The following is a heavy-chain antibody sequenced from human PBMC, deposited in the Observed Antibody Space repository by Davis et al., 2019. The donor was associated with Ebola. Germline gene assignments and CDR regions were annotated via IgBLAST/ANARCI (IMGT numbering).Heavy chain of an antibody. CDR3: AKDREDSSGWYRHLIGGMDV. Sequence: PGGSLRLSCAASGFTFDDYAMHWVRQAPGKGLEWVSGISWNSGSIGYADSVKGRFTISRDNAKNSLYLQMNSLRAEDTALYYCAKDREDSSGWYRHLIGGMDVWGKGTTVTVSS. CDR1: GFTFDDYA. V-gene: IGHV3-9*01. D-gene: IGHD6-19*01. CDR2: ISWNSGSI. J-gene: IGHJ6*04.